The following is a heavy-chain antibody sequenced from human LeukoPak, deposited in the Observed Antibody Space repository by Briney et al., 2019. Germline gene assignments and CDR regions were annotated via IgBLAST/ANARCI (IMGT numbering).Heavy chain of an antibody. CDR1: GYSFTSYW. CDR2: IYPGDSDT. CDR3: ARAAVTNNYYYGMDV. V-gene: IGHV5-51*01. D-gene: IGHD6-25*01. Sequence: GESLKISCKGSGYSFTSYWIGWVRQMPGKGLEWMGIIYPGDSDTRYSPSFQGQVTISADKSTSTAYLQWSSLKASDTAMYYCARAAVTNNYYYGMDVWGQGTTVTVSS. J-gene: IGHJ6*02.